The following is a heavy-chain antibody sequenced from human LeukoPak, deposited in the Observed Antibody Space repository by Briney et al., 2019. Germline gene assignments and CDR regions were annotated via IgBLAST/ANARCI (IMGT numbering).Heavy chain of an antibody. CDR1: GFSFTTYW. J-gene: IGHJ4*02. D-gene: IGHD3-22*01. V-gene: IGHV3-7*01. CDR2: INEDGSHK. Sequence: TGGSLRLSCAASGFSFTTYWMAWVRQAPGKGLEWVANINEDGSHKNYLDSVKGRFTISRDNTKTSVYLQMNSLRAEDTAVYYCARDPPHRFTMIEKDSWGQGILVTVSS. CDR3: ARDPPHRFTMIEKDS.